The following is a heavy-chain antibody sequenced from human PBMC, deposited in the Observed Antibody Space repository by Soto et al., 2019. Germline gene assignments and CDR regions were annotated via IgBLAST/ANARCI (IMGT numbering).Heavy chain of an antibody. V-gene: IGHV3-48*01. CDR3: AREGGYSGYEDYYYYMDV. Sequence: GESLKISCAASGFTFSSYSMNWVRQAPGKGLEWVSYISSSSSTIYYADSVKGRFTISRDNAKNSLYLQMNSLRAEDTAEYYCAREGGYSGYEDYYYYMDVWGKGTTVTVSS. J-gene: IGHJ6*03. CDR2: ISSSSSTI. D-gene: IGHD5-12*01. CDR1: GFTFSSYS.